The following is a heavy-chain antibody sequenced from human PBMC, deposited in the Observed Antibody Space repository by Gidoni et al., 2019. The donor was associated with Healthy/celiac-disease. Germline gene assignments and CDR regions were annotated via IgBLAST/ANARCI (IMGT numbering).Heavy chain of an antibody. V-gene: IGHV4-31*03. CDR2: IYYSGST. D-gene: IGHD6-19*01. Sequence: QVQLQESGPGLVKPSQTLSLTCTVSGGSISSGCYYWSWIRQHPGKGLEWIGYIYYSGSTYYNPSLKSRVTISVDTSKNQFSLKLSSVTAADTAVYYCARGVRYSSGCRGYDYWGQGTLVTVSS. CDR3: ARGVRYSSGCRGYDY. CDR1: GGSISSGCYY. J-gene: IGHJ4*02.